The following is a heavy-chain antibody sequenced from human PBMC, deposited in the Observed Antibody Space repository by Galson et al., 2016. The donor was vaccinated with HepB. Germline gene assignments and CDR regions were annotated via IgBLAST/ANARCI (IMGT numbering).Heavy chain of an antibody. J-gene: IGHJ4*02. CDR1: GFTISQRG. D-gene: IGHD2/OR15-2a*01. V-gene: IGHV3-30*18. CDR3: AKRHEYCPPVGCSVDY. Sequence: SLRLSCAASGFTISQRGMHWVRQAPGKGLEWVAADSMDGRRKFYADSVKGRFTISRDNSNNMLFLQMSSLRVDDTAVYYCAKRHEYCPPVGCSVDYWGQGTLVSVSS. CDR2: DSMDGRRK.